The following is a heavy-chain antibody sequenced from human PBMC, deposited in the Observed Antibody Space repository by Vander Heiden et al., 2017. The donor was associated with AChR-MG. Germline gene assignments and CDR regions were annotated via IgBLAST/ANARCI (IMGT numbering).Heavy chain of an antibody. CDR1: GYSFTSCW. D-gene: IGHD6-13*01. CDR2: IYPGDSDT. V-gene: IGHV5-51*03. Sequence: EAQLVQSGAEVKKPGESLKISCKGSGYSFTSCWIGWVRQMPGKGLEWMGIIYPGDSDTRYSLSFQGQVTISADKSISTAYLQWSSLKASDTAMYYCASTAAAESDAFDIWGQGTMVTVSS. J-gene: IGHJ3*02. CDR3: ASTAAAESDAFDI.